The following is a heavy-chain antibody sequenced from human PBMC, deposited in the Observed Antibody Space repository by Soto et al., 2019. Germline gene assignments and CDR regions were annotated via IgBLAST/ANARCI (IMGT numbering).Heavy chain of an antibody. Sequence: GASVKVSCKASGGTFSSYAISWVRQAPGQGLEWMGGIIPIFGTANYAQKFQGRVTITADESTSTAYMELSSLRSEDTAVYYCARDLGSSGASCYSYYRMDVWGQGTTVTVSS. CDR1: GGTFSSYA. V-gene: IGHV1-69*13. D-gene: IGHD3-22*01. CDR2: IIPIFGTA. CDR3: ARDLGSSGASCYSYYRMDV. J-gene: IGHJ6*02.